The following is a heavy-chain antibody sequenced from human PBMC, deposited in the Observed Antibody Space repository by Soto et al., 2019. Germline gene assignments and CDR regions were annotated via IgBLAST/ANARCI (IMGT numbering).Heavy chain of an antibody. CDR2: ISGSGGST. Sequence: HPGGSLRLSCAASGFTFSSYAMSWVRQAPGKGLEWVSAISGSGGSTYYADSVKGRFTISRDNSKNTLYLQMNSLRAEDTAVYYCAKDLLWFGELLSGMDVWGQGTTVTVSS. CDR1: GFTFSSYA. V-gene: IGHV3-23*01. J-gene: IGHJ6*02. CDR3: AKDLLWFGELLSGMDV. D-gene: IGHD3-10*01.